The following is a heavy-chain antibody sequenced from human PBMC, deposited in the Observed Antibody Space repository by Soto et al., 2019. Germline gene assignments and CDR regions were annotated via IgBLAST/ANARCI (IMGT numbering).Heavy chain of an antibody. CDR3: VRVGRVGGY. CDR2: IKEDGSGK. D-gene: IGHD3-16*01. J-gene: IGHJ4*02. Sequence: EVQLVESGGGLVQPGGSLRLSCTASGFTFSSYWMSWVQQAPGKGLGWVANIKEDGSGKYYVDSVKVRFSISRDNARNALYLQMNSLRVEDMAVYYCVRVGRVGGYWGQGALVTVSS. CDR1: GFTFSSYW. V-gene: IGHV3-7*03.